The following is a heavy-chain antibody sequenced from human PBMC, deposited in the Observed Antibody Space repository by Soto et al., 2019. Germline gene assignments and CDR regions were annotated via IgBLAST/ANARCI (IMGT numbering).Heavy chain of an antibody. CDR1: GFTFSTYG. CDR3: ARLPRSGWDHYYYGMDV. D-gene: IGHD6-19*01. Sequence: QVQLVESGGGVVQAGGSLGLSCTASGFTFSTYGMHWVRQAPGKGPEWVAVMSHDGSHKAFLDSVKGRFIIARDNSKNTLYLQMTSLRPDDTAVYYCARLPRSGWDHYYYGMDVWGQGTTVIVS. J-gene: IGHJ6*02. V-gene: IGHV3-30*03. CDR2: MSHDGSHK.